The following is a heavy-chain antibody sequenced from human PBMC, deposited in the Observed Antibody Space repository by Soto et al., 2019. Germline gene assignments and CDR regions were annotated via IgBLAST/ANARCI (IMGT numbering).Heavy chain of an antibody. CDR3: ARERSGYSHTCDP. V-gene: IGHV1-18*01. Sequence: QVQLVQSGAEVKKPGASVKVSCKASGYTFTTYDLSWVRQAPGQGLEWMGWISPYSGNTQYAQKLQGRVTMTTDTSTHTAYVELRSLRSDDSAVYYCARERSGYSHTCDPWGQGTLVTVSS. J-gene: IGHJ5*02. D-gene: IGHD4-4*01. CDR1: GYTFTTYD. CDR2: ISPYSGNT.